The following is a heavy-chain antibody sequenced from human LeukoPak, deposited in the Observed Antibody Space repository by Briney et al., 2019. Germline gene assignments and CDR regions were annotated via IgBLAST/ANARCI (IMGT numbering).Heavy chain of an antibody. Sequence: GGSLRLSCAASGFTFSSYSMNWVRQAPGKGLEWVSSISSSSSYIYYADSVKGRFTISRDNARNSLYLQMNSLRAEDTAVYYCAREHRRSGSYRSDYWGEGTLVTVSS. CDR3: AREHRRSGSYRSDY. V-gene: IGHV3-21*01. CDR2: ISSSSSYI. D-gene: IGHD1-26*01. J-gene: IGHJ4*02. CDR1: GFTFSSYS.